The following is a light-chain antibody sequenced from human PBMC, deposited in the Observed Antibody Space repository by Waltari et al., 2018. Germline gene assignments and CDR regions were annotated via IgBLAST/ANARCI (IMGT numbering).Light chain of an antibody. CDR2: GAS. CDR1: QSIGRY. J-gene: IGKJ1*01. Sequence: EVVLTQSPGTLSLSRGETATLSCRAIQSIGRYLVWYQQKSQQAPMLLIYGASTRTTGIPDRFRGSWSATDFSPTISRLEDEDSAEYYCQNHERLPATFAQGTKVEIK. V-gene: IGKV3-20*01. CDR3: QNHERLPAT.